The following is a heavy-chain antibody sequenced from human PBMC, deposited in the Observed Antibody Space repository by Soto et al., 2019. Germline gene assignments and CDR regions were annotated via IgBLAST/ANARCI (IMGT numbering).Heavy chain of an antibody. J-gene: IGHJ5*02. CDR2: IIPIFGTA. V-gene: IGHV1-69*13. CDR3: ARSRLDIVLMVYAPFWFDP. CDR1: GGTFSSYA. Sequence: GASVKVSCKASGGTFSSYAISWVRQAPGQGLEWMGGIIPIFGTANCAQKFQGRVTITADESTSTAYMELSSLRSEDTAVYYCARSRLDIVLMVYAPFWFDPWGQGTLVTVSS. D-gene: IGHD2-8*01.